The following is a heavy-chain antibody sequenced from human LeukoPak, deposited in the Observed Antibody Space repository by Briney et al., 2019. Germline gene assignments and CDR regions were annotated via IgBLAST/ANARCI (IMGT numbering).Heavy chain of an antibody. CDR1: GFTFSNAW. V-gene: IGHV3-30*18. CDR2: ISYDGSNK. Sequence: GGSLRLSCAASGFTFSNAWMSWVRQAPGKGLEWVAVISYDGSNKYYADSVKGRFTISRDNSKNTLYLQMNSLRTEDTAVYYCANSVPYYYGSGSYPDYWGQGTLVTVSS. CDR3: ANSVPYYYGSGSYPDY. D-gene: IGHD3-10*01. J-gene: IGHJ4*02.